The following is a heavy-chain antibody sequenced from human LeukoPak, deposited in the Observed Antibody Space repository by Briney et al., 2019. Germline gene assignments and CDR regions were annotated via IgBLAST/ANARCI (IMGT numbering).Heavy chain of an antibody. CDR1: GYTFTGYY. Sequence: GASVKVSCKASGYTFTGYYMHWVRQAPGQGLEWMGGFDPEDGETIYAQKFQGRVTMTEDTSTDTAYMELSSLRSEDTAVYYCARDYGSGSYSYNWFDPWGQGTLVTVSS. D-gene: IGHD3-10*01. J-gene: IGHJ5*02. CDR3: ARDYGSGSYSYNWFDP. CDR2: FDPEDGET. V-gene: IGHV1-24*01.